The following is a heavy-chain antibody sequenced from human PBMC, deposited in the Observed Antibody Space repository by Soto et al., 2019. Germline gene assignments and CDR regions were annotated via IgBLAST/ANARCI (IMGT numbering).Heavy chain of an antibody. J-gene: IGHJ4*02. Sequence: KPSETLSLTCTVSGGAISGSDWSWIRQTPGKVLEWVGYIHYSGSTNYNPSLKSRVTMSVDSAKNQFSLQLSSVTAADTAVYFCTKYRRTDAEGYSFDYWGQGALVTVSS. CDR2: IHYSGST. CDR1: GGAISGSD. CDR3: TKYRRTDAEGYSFDY. D-gene: IGHD2-15*01. V-gene: IGHV4-59*01.